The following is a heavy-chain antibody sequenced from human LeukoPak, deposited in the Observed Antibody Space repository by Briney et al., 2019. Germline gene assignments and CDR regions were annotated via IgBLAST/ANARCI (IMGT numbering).Heavy chain of an antibody. D-gene: IGHD6-19*01. J-gene: IGHJ4*02. Sequence: SQTLSLTCTVSGGSISSGSYYWSWIRQPAGKGLEWIGRIYTSGSTNYNPSLKSRVTISVDTSKNQFSLKLSSVTAADTAVYCCARSIAVAGTGVDYWGQGTLVTVSS. CDR3: ARSIAVAGTGVDY. V-gene: IGHV4-61*02. CDR1: GGSISSGSYY. CDR2: IYTSGST.